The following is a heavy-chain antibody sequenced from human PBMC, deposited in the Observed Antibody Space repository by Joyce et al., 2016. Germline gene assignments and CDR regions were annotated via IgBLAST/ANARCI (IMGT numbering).Heavy chain of an antibody. CDR3: ARYDYGDAFSI. J-gene: IGHJ3*02. D-gene: IGHD4-17*01. CDR2: ITTGNGAT. Sequence: QVQLVQSGAEVKRPGASVKISCKTSGYTFTSYNIHWVRQAPGQNLEWMGRITTGNGATKYSQRFQGRVTLTRDTSATTAYMEVSSRNSDDTAVYYCARYDYGDAFSIWGQGTMVTVSP. CDR1: GYTFTSYN. V-gene: IGHV1-3*04.